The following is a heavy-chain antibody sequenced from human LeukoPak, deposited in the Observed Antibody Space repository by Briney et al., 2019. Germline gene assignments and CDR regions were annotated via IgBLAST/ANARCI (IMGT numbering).Heavy chain of an antibody. CDR3: AREYGSGSYTGIDY. J-gene: IGHJ4*02. CDR2: ISAYNSAYNGNT. V-gene: IGHV1-18*01. CDR1: GGTFSSDG. Sequence: ASVKVSCKASGGTFSSDGITWVRQAPGQGLEWMGWISAYNSAYNGNTHYAQKLQGRVTMTTDTSTNTGYMELRSLRSDDTAVYYCAREYGSGSYTGIDYWGQGTLVTVSS. D-gene: IGHD3-10*01.